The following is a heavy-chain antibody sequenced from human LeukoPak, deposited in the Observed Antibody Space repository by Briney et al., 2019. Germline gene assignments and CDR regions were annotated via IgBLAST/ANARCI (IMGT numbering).Heavy chain of an antibody. Sequence: PGGSLRLSCAASGFTVSNVWMTWVRQASGKGLEWVGRIKKKTDGGTTDYAAPVKGRFTISRDDSKNTLYLQMNSLKTEDTAVYYCTAPLGYWGQGTLVTVSS. CDR3: TAPLGY. CDR1: GFTVSNVW. D-gene: IGHD3-16*01. V-gene: IGHV3-15*01. CDR2: IKKKTDGGTT. J-gene: IGHJ4*02.